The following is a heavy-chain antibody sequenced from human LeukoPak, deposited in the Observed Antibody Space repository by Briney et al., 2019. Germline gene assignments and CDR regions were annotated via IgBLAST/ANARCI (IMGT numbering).Heavy chain of an antibody. CDR3: ARVDPDSSSTLEVFDY. V-gene: IGHV4-59*01. Sequence: SETLSLTCTVSGDSISSYYWSWIRQPPGKGLEWIGYIYYSGSTNYNPSLKSRVTISVDTSKNQFSLKLSSVTAADTAVYYCARVDPDSSSTLEVFDYWGQGTLVTVSS. CDR1: GDSISSYY. J-gene: IGHJ4*02. CDR2: IYYSGST. D-gene: IGHD6-6*01.